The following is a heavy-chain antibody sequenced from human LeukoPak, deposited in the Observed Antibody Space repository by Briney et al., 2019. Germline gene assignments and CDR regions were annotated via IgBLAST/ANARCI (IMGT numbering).Heavy chain of an antibody. D-gene: IGHD3-22*01. J-gene: IGHJ3*02. V-gene: IGHV3-48*01. CDR2: ISSSSSTI. CDR1: GFTFSSYS. CDR3: ARDGAYYYDSSGYHDAFDI. Sequence: GGSLRLSCAASGFTFSSYSMNWVRQAPGKGLEWVSYISSSSSTIYYADSVKGRFTISRDNAKNSLYLQMNSLRAEDTAVYYCARDGAYYYDSSGYHDAFDIWGQGTMVTVSS.